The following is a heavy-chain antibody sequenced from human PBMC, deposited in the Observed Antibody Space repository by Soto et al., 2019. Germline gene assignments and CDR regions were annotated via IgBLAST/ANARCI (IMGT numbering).Heavy chain of an antibody. CDR3: ASGSFGENWFDP. Sequence: QVQLQESGPGLVKPSGTLSLTCAVSGGSISSSNWWSWVRQPPGKGLEWIGEIYHSGSTNYNPSLKSRVTIPVDNSKNQFSLKLSSVTAADTAVYYCASGSFGENWFDPWGQGTLVTVSS. CDR2: IYHSGST. J-gene: IGHJ5*02. CDR1: GGSISSSNW. D-gene: IGHD3-10*01. V-gene: IGHV4-4*02.